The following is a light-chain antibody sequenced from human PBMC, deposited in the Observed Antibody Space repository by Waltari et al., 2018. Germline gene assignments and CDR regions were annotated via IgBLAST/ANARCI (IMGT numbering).Light chain of an antibody. CDR1: QGIRSY. J-gene: IGKJ1*01. V-gene: IGKV1-8*01. Sequence: AIRMTQSPSSFSASTGDRVTITCRASQGIRSYLAWDQQKPGRVPKLLMSGASTLHSGVPSRFTGSGSGTDFTLTINCLQSDDFATYYCQQYYTYPRTFGQGTKVEIK. CDR3: QQYYTYPRT. CDR2: GAS.